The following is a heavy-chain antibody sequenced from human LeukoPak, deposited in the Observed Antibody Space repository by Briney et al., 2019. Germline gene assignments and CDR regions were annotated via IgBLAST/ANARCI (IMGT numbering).Heavy chain of an antibody. CDR1: GGSISSYY. V-gene: IGHV4-59*01. D-gene: IGHD6-13*01. J-gene: IGHJ4*02. Sequence: SETLSLTCTVSGGSISSYYWSWIRQPPGKGLEWIGYIYYSGSTNYNPSLRSRVTISVDTSKNQFSLKLSSLTAADTAVYYCARGTYGSSWQLEHFDYWGQGTLVTVSS. CDR2: IYYSGST. CDR3: ARGTYGSSWQLEHFDY.